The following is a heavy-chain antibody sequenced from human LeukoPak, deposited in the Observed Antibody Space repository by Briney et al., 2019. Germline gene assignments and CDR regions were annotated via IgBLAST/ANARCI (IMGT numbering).Heavy chain of an antibody. Sequence: GGSLRLPCAASGFTFSTYAMTWVRQAPGKGLEWVSDISGSGGSVYYADSVKGRFTISRDNSKSTLYLQMNSLRAEDTAVYSCAKEVRSSSGWYSDYWGQGTLVTVSS. V-gene: IGHV3-23*01. CDR2: ISGSGGSV. J-gene: IGHJ4*02. CDR3: AKEVRSSSGWYSDY. CDR1: GFTFSTYA. D-gene: IGHD6-19*01.